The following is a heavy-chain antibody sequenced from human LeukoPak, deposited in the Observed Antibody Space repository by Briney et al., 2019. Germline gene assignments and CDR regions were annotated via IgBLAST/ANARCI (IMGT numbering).Heavy chain of an antibody. J-gene: IGHJ4*02. Sequence: GGSLRLSCAVSGFTVSGKYMSWIRQAPGKGLEWLAVILSGDDTLYAASVKGRFIISRDNSKNTLYLEINSLRADDTAVYYCAGGGDNYNDVAYWGQGTLVTVSS. CDR3: AGGGDNYNDVAY. D-gene: IGHD1-1*01. CDR2: ILSGDDT. V-gene: IGHV3-53*01. CDR1: GFTVSGKY.